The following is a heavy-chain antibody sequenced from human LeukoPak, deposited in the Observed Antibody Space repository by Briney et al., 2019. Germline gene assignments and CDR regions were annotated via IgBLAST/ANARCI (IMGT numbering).Heavy chain of an antibody. D-gene: IGHD2-2*02. CDR2: IIPIFGTA. CDR3: ARPGADCGSAGCYTYPYYGLDV. CDR1: GGTFSSYA. J-gene: IGHJ6*02. V-gene: IGHV1-69*05. Sequence: SVKVSCKASGGTFSSYAISWVRQAPGQGLEWMGGIIPIFGTANYAQNLQGRVTMTTDISTSTAYMELRSLRSDDTAVYYCARPGADCGSAGCYTYPYYGLDVWGQGTTVTVSS.